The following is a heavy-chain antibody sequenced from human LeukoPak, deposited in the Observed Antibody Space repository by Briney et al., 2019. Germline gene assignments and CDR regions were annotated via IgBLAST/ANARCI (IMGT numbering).Heavy chain of an antibody. V-gene: IGHV5-51*01. CDR2: IYPGDSDT. J-gene: IGHJ3*02. CDR3: ASQLWGYAFDI. D-gene: IGHD7-27*01. Sequence: GEALKISCKGSGYSFTSYWIGWGRPMPGKGLEWMGIIYPGDSDTRYSPSFQGQVTISADKSISTAYLQWSSLKASDTAMYYCASQLWGYAFDIWGQGTMVTVSS. CDR1: GYSFTSYW.